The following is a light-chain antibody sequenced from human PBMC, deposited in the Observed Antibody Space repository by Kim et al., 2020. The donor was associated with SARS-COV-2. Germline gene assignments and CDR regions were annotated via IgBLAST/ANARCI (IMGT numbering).Light chain of an antibody. CDR3: QTWGTGNWV. J-gene: IGLJ3*02. V-gene: IGLV4-69*01. Sequence: ASVKLTCPLSSGHSNYAIAWHQQQPEKGPRYLMKLNSDGSHSKGDGIPDRFSGSSSGAERYLTISSRQSEDEADYYCQTWGTGNWVFGGGTKLTVL. CDR1: SGHSNYA. CDR2: LNSDGSH.